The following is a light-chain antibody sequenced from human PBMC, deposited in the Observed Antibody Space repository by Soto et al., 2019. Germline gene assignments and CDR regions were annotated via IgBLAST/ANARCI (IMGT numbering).Light chain of an antibody. CDR3: QQYGSSPGT. J-gene: IGKJ1*01. CDR2: GAS. Sequence: EIVLTQSPGTLSLSPGERATLSCRASHSVSSSYLAWYQQKPGQAPRLLIYGASSRATGIPDRFSGSGSGTDFTLTISRLEPEDFAVYYCQQYGSSPGTFGQGTKV. CDR1: HSVSSSY. V-gene: IGKV3-20*01.